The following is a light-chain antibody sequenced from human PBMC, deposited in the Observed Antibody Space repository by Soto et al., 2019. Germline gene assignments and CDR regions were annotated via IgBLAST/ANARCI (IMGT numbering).Light chain of an antibody. J-gene: IGKJ1*01. Sequence: DIQMTQSPSPLAASVGDRVTITCRASQSITNYLNWYQQKPGKAPNLLIYAASSLQSGVPSRFSGSGSGTDFILTISSLQPEDFATYYCQQSYITPWTFGQGTKV. V-gene: IGKV1-39*01. CDR3: QQSYITPWT. CDR1: QSITNY. CDR2: AAS.